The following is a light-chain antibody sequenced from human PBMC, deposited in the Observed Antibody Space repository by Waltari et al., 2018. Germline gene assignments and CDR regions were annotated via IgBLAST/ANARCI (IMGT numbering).Light chain of an antibody. CDR3: AAWDDGLSGRSWV. CDR2: SNY. Sequence: QSVLTQPPSASGTPGQRVTISCSGSSSNIGSHTVNWYHPLPGTAPKLLIYSNYQRPSGVPDRFSGSRSGTSASLAISGLQSEDEADYYCAAWDDGLSGRSWVFGGGTKLTVL. V-gene: IGLV1-44*01. J-gene: IGLJ3*02. CDR1: SSNIGSHT.